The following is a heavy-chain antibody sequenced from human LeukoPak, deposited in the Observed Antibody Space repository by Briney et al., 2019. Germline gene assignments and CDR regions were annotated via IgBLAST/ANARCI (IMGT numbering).Heavy chain of an antibody. V-gene: IGHV4-30-4*01. D-gene: IGHD6-13*01. J-gene: IGHJ4*02. CDR2: IYYSGST. CDR1: GGSISSSDYY. CDR3: ARHRAAGPDLDY. Sequence: SETLSLTCTVSGGSISSSDYYWSWIRQPPGKGLEWIGYIYYSGSTSYNPSLKSRVTMSVDTSKNQFSLKLSSVTAADTAVYYCARHRAAGPDLDYWGQGTLVTVSS.